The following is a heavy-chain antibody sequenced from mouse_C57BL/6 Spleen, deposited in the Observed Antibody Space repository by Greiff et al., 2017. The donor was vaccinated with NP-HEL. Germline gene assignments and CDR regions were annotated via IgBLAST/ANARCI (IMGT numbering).Heavy chain of an antibody. CDR2: IYPGDGDT. V-gene: IGHV1-80*01. J-gene: IGHJ4*01. Sequence: VQLQQSGAELVKPGASVKISCKASGYAFSSYWMNWVKQRPGKGLEWIGQIYPGDGDTNYNGKFKGKATLTADKSSSTAYMQLISLNSEDSAVYFCARSGDYDGGENAMDYWGQGTSVTVSA. CDR1: GYAFSSYW. D-gene: IGHD2-4*01. CDR3: ARSGDYDGGENAMDY.